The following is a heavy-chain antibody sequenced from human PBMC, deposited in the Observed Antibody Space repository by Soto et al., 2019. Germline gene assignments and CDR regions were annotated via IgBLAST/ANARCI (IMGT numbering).Heavy chain of an antibody. Sequence: LSLTCTVSGASISGFYWSWIRKSAGKGLEWIGRIYATGTTDYNPSLRSRVMMSVDTSKKQFSLKLRSVTAADTAVYYCVRDGTKTLRDWFDPWGQGISVTVSS. J-gene: IGHJ5*02. CDR2: IYATGTT. CDR3: VRDGTKTLRDWFDP. V-gene: IGHV4-4*07. D-gene: IGHD1-1*01. CDR1: GASISGFY.